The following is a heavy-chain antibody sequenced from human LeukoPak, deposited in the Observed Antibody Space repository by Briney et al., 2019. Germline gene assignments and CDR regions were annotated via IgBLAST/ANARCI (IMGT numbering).Heavy chain of an antibody. CDR1: GFIFNNYA. D-gene: IGHD6-19*01. CDR3: AKDNRRHYTSGPNPDSLH. J-gene: IGHJ4*02. CDR2: ISWNSGSI. Sequence: GGSLRLSCAGSGFIFNNYAMHWVRQPPGKGLEWVSGISWNSGSIDYADSVKGRFTISRDNAKSSLYLQMNSLRVEDTAFYYCAKDNRRHYTSGPNPDSLHWGQGALVTVSS. V-gene: IGHV3-9*01.